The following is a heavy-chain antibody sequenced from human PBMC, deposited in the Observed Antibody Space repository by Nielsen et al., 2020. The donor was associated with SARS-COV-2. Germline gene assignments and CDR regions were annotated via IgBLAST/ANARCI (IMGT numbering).Heavy chain of an antibody. CDR3: ARQDLEDYYGMDV. Sequence: SETLSLTCAVYGGSFSGYYWSWIRQPPGKGLEWIGEINHSGSTNYNPSLKSRVTISVDTSKNQFSLKLSSVTAADTAVYYCARQDLEDYYGMDVWGQGTTVTVSS. CDR1: GGSFSGYY. CDR2: INHSGST. J-gene: IGHJ6*02. D-gene: IGHD3-3*01. V-gene: IGHV4-34*01.